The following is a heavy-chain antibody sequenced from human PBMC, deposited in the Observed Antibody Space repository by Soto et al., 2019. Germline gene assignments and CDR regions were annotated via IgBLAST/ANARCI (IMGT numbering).Heavy chain of an antibody. J-gene: IGHJ4*02. CDR2: INHSGST. D-gene: IGHD5-12*01. CDR3: AREDIVATKTFDY. CDR1: GGSFSGYY. Sequence: SETLSLTCAVYGGSFSGYYWSWIRQPPGKGLEWIGEINHSGSTNYNPSLKSRVTISVDTSKNQFSLKLSSVTAADTAVYYCAREDIVATKTFDYWGQGTLVT. V-gene: IGHV4-34*01.